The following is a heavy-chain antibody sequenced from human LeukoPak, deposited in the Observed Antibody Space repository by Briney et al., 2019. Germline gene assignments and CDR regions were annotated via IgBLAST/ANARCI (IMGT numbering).Heavy chain of an antibody. J-gene: IGHJ6*02. CDR3: ARLIAAAGTFYYYYGMGV. V-gene: IGHV4-30-2*01. Sequence: SQTLSLTCTVSGGSISSGAYFWSWIRQPPGKGLEWIGYIYHSGNTYYNPSLKSRPTISVDRFTNQFSLKLSSVTAADTAVYYCARLIAAAGTFYYYYGMGVWGQGTTVTVSS. CDR2: IYHSGNT. CDR1: GGSISSGAYF. D-gene: IGHD6-13*01.